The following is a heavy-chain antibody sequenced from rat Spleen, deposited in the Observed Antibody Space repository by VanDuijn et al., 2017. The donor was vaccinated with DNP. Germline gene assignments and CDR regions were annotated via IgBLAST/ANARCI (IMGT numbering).Heavy chain of an antibody. CDR3: VRWNSGHFDY. D-gene: IGHD4-3*01. V-gene: IGHV5-7*01. CDR1: GFTFSDHN. Sequence: EVQLVESGGGLVQSGRSLKLSCAASGFTFSDHNMAWVRQVPKKGLGWVASRSYDGSRVHYRDSVKGRFTISRDNAKNTLYLQMNSLRSEEMATYYCVRWNSGHFDYWGQGVMVPVSS. J-gene: IGHJ2*01. CDR2: RSYDGSRV.